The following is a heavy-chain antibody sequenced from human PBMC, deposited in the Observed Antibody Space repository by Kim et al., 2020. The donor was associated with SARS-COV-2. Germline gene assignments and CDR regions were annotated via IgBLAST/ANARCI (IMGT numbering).Heavy chain of an antibody. CDR3: ATLGLRYDAFDI. Sequence: ASVKVSCKVSGYTLTELSVHWVRQAPGKGLEWMGGFDPEDGETIYAQKFQGRVTMTEDTSTDTAYMELSSLRSEDTAVYYCATLGLRYDAFDIWGQGTMVTVSS. J-gene: IGHJ3*02. CDR2: FDPEDGET. CDR1: GYTLTELS. D-gene: IGHD7-27*01. V-gene: IGHV1-24*01.